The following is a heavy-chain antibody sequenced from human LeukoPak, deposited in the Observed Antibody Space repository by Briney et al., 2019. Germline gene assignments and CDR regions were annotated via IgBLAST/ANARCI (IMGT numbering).Heavy chain of an antibody. CDR2: ISYDGSNK. Sequence: GGSLRLSCAASGFTFSTYDMHWVRQALGKGLEWVAGISYDGSNKYYADSVKGRFTISRDNSKNTLHLQMNSLRAEDTAVYYCAKGATDYWGQGTLVTVSS. CDR1: GFTFSTYD. V-gene: IGHV3-30*18. CDR3: AKGATDY. J-gene: IGHJ4*02.